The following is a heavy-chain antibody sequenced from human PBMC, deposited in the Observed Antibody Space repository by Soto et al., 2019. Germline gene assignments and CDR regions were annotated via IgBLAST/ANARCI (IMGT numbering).Heavy chain of an antibody. CDR2: ISAYNGNT. CDR3: ARDLRTWELLDYNWFDP. CDR1: GYTFTSYG. J-gene: IGHJ5*02. V-gene: IGHV1-18*01. Sequence: QVQLVQSGAEVKKPGASVKVSCKASGYTFTSYGISWVRQAPGQGLEWMGWISAYNGNTNYAQKLQGRVTMTTDTTTRTAYMELRSLRSADTSVYYFARDLRTWELLDYNWFDPWGQGTLVTVSS. D-gene: IGHD1-26*01.